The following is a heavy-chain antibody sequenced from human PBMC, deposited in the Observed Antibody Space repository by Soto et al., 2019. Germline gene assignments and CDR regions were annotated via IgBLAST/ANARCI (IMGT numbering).Heavy chain of an antibody. Sequence: SLRLSCVASDFTFSYYWMHWVRHVPGKGLVWVSRIHSDGSSTTYADSVKGRFTISRDNAKNTLYLQMASLRVEDTAVYYCARGDVGAFDLWDQGTMVTVSS. D-gene: IGHD1-26*01. CDR1: DFTFSYYW. J-gene: IGHJ3*01. V-gene: IGHV3-74*03. CDR2: IHSDGSST. CDR3: ARGDVGAFDL.